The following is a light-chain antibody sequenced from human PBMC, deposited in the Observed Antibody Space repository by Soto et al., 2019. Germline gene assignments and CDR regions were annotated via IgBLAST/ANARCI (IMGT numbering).Light chain of an antibody. J-gene: IGLJ1*01. Sequence: QSALTQPASVSGSPGQSITISCTGTTTDVGCYNYASCYQHHPGKSPQLMISDDSNRPSGVSIRFSGSKSGNTASLTISALQTEDEADYYCTSYASSSTDVFGTGTKLTV. CDR3: TSYASSSTDV. CDR2: DDS. CDR1: TTDVGCYNY. V-gene: IGLV2-14*03.